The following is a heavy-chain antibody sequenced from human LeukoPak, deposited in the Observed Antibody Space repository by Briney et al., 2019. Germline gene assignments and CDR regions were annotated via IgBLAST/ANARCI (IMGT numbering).Heavy chain of an antibody. V-gene: IGHV3-74*01. Sequence: GGSLRLSCAASGFTFSSYWMHWVRQVPGKGLVWVSRIKSDGSSTTYADSVKGRFTISRDNAKNTLYLQMNSLRAEDTAVYYWAKDRRASIAARGGNWFDPWGQGTLVTVSS. D-gene: IGHD6-6*01. CDR3: AKDRRASIAARGGNWFDP. CDR1: GFTFSSYW. J-gene: IGHJ5*02. CDR2: IKSDGSST.